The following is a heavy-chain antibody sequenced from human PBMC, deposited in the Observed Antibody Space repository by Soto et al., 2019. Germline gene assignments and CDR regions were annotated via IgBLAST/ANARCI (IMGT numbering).Heavy chain of an antibody. CDR1: GGSISSGGYS. Sequence: SETLSLTCAVSGGSISSGGYSWSWIRQPPGKGLEWIGYIYHSGSTYYNPSLKSRVTILVDRSKNQFSLKLSSVTAADTAVYYCARAVGGRLPFDYWGQGTLVTVSS. CDR3: ARAVGGRLPFDY. J-gene: IGHJ4*02. V-gene: IGHV4-30-2*01. D-gene: IGHD4-17*01. CDR2: IYHSGST.